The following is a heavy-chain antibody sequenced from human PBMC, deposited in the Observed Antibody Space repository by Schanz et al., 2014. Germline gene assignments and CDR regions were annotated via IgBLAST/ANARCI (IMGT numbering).Heavy chain of an antibody. CDR2: IGGSGDST. J-gene: IGHJ4*02. Sequence: EVKLLESGGHLVQPGGSLRLSCAGSGFTFSSYAMSWVPQAPGKGLEWVSGIGGSGDSTHYADSVKGRFIISRDNSKNTLYLQVNSLRAEDTAVYYCAKHVRSLTGNDYWGQGTLVTVSS. CDR1: GFTFSSYA. CDR3: AKHVRSLTGNDY. V-gene: IGHV3-23*01. D-gene: IGHD3-9*01.